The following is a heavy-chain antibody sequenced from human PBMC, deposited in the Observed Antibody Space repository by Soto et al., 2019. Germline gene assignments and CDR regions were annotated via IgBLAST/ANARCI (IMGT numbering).Heavy chain of an antibody. CDR3: ARERGELRYFVWLRQTYYFDY. D-gene: IGHD3-9*01. CDR2: IYYSGST. V-gene: IGHV4-59*01. J-gene: IGHJ4*02. Sequence: TSETLSLTCTVSGGSISSYYWSWIRQPPGKGLEWIGYIYYSGSTNYNPSLKSRVTISVDTSKNQFSLKLSSVTAADTAVYYCARERGELRYFVWLRQTYYFDYWGQGTLVTVSS. CDR1: GGSISSYY.